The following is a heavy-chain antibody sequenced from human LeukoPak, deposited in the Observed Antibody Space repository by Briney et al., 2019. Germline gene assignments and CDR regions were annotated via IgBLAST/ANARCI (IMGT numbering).Heavy chain of an antibody. Sequence: KPSETLSLTCAVYGGSISSYYWSWIRQPPGKGLEWIGYIYYSGSTNYNPSLKSRVTISVDTSKNQFSLKLSSVTAADTAVYYCARVHTGYSSGWYPYFDYWGQGTLVTVSS. CDR2: IYYSGST. D-gene: IGHD6-19*01. J-gene: IGHJ4*02. CDR1: GGSISSYY. CDR3: ARVHTGYSSGWYPYFDY. V-gene: IGHV4-59*01.